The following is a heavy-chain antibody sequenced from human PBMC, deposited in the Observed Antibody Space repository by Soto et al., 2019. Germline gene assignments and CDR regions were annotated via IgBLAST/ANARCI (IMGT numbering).Heavy chain of an antibody. CDR1: GFTFSSYA. CDR2: ISYDGSNK. Sequence: GSLRRSCSASGFTFSSYAMHWVRQAPGKGLEWVAVISYDGSNKYYADSVKGRFTISRDNSKNTLYLKMNSMRAEDTAVYHCARDRRRIAAAPTLFQHWGQGTMVTVPS. CDR3: ARDRRRIAAAPTLFQH. D-gene: IGHD6-13*01. V-gene: IGHV3-30-3*01. J-gene: IGHJ1*01.